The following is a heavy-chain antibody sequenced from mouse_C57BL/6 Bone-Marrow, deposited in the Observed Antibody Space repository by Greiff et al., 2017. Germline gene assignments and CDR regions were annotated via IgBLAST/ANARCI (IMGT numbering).Heavy chain of an antibody. J-gene: IGHJ2*01. CDR1: GYTFTSYW. V-gene: IGHV1-69*01. CDR3: ARAGGYDYDEPYYFDY. Sequence: QVQLQQPGAELVMPGASVKLSCKASGYTFTSYWMHWVKQRPGQGLEWIGEIDPSDSYTNYNQKFKGKSTLTVDKSSSTAYMQLSSLTSEDSAVYYCARAGGYDYDEPYYFDYWGQGTTLTVSS. CDR2: IDPSDSYT. D-gene: IGHD2-4*01.